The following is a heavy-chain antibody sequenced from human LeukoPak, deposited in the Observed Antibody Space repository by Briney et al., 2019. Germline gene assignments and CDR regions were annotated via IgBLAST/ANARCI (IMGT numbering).Heavy chain of an antibody. J-gene: IGHJ4*02. D-gene: IGHD6-19*01. Sequence: GESLKISCKGSGYSFTSYWIGWVRQMPGKGLEWMGIIYPGDSDTRYSPSFQGQVTISADKSISTAYLQWSSLKASDTAMYYCARPGYSSGWPGSWDYWGQGTLVTVSS. CDR1: GYSFTSYW. V-gene: IGHV5-51*01. CDR2: IYPGDSDT. CDR3: ARPGYSSGWPGSWDY.